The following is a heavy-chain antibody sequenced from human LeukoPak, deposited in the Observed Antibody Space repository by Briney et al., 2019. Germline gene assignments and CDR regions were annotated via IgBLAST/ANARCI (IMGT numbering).Heavy chain of an antibody. CDR2: ISGSGGST. V-gene: IGHV3-23*01. Sequence: GGSLRLSCAASGFTFSSYAMSWVRQAPGKGLEWVSAISGSGGSTYYADSVKGRFTISRDNSKNTLYLQMNSLRAEDTAVYYCAKTQLRYFDWSNAFDIWGQGTMVTVSS. J-gene: IGHJ3*02. CDR1: GFTFSSYA. CDR3: AKTQLRYFDWSNAFDI. D-gene: IGHD3-9*01.